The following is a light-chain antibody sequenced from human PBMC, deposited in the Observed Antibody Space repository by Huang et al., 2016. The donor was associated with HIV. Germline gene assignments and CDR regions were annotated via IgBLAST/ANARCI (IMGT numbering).Light chain of an antibody. V-gene: IGKV3D-15*01. CDR1: QSISSN. CDR2: DAS. CDR3: QQYDKWPLT. Sequence: EIVLTQSPATLSVSPGERASLSCRASQSISSNLAWYQQIPGQAPRLLIYDASTRATGIPARLSGSGSGTEVSGSWSGTQFTLTISSLQSEDFAVYYCQQYDKWPLTFGGGTKVEIK. J-gene: IGKJ4*01.